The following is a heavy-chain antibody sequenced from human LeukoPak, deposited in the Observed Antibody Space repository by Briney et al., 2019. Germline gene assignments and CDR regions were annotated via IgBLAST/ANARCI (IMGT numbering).Heavy chain of an antibody. CDR1: GGTFSSYA. D-gene: IGHD5-24*01. V-gene: IGHV1-69*05. CDR3: ARATPGGLHGYSFDY. CDR2: IIPIFGTA. J-gene: IGHJ4*02. Sequence: SVKVSCKASGGTFSSYAISWVRQAPGQGLEWMGGIIPIFGTANYAQKFQGRVTITTDESTSTAYMELSSLRSEDTAVYYCARATPGGLHGYSFDYWGQGTVVTVYS.